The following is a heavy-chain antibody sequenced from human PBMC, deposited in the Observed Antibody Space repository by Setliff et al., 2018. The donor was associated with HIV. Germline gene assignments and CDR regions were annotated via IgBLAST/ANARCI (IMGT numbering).Heavy chain of an antibody. CDR3: ARDRSSGWSKDWFDT. V-gene: IGHV4-39*07. CDR1: GGSFSSDSYY. J-gene: IGHJ5*02. CDR2: IYYSGST. Sequence: PSETLSLTCSVSGGSFSSDSYYWGWIRQFPGKGLEWIGSIYYSGSTNYNPSFNSRVTMSVDTSKNQFSLRLTSVTAADTAMYHCARDRSSGWSKDWFDTWGQGILVTVSS. D-gene: IGHD6-19*01.